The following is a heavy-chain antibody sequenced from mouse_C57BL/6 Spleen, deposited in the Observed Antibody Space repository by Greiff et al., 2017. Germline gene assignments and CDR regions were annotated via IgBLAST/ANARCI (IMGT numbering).Heavy chain of an antibody. V-gene: IGHV3-6*01. D-gene: IGHD1-1*02. CDR2: ISYDGSN. Sequence: VQLQQSGPGLVKPSQSLSLTCSVTGYSITSGYYWNWIRQFPGNKLEWMGYISYDGSNNYNPSLKNRISITRDTSKNQFFLKLNSVTTEDTATYYCAREGGRYFDVWGTGTTVTVSS. CDR3: AREGGRYFDV. CDR1: GYSITSGYY. J-gene: IGHJ1*03.